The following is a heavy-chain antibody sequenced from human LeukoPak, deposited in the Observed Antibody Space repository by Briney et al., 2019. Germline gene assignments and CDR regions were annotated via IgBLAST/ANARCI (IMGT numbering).Heavy chain of an antibody. CDR2: INPNSGGT. V-gene: IGHV1-2*02. D-gene: IGHD6-13*01. CDR3: ARDEQQLAPFDY. J-gene: IGHJ4*02. CDR1: GYTFTGYY. Sequence: ASEKVSCKASGYTFTGYYMHWVRQVPGQGLEWMGWINPNSGGTNYAQKFQGRVTMTRDTSISTAYMELSRLRSDDTAVYHCARDEQQLAPFDYWGQGTLVTVSS.